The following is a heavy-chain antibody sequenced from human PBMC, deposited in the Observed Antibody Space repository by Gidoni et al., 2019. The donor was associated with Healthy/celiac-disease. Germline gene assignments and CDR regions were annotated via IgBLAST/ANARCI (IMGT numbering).Heavy chain of an antibody. CDR1: GGSFSGYY. CDR2: INHSGST. D-gene: IGHD3-22*01. V-gene: IGHV4-34*01. Sequence: QVQLQPWGAGLLKPSETLSLTCAVNGGSFSGYYWSWSRQPPGKGLEWIGEINHSGSTNYNPSLKSRVTISVDTSKNQFSLKLSSVTAADTAVYYCASNYDSSLDAFDIWGQGTMVTVSS. CDR3: ASNYDSSLDAFDI. J-gene: IGHJ3*02.